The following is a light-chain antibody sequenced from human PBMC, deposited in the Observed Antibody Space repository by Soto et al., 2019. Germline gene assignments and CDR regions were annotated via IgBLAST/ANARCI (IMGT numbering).Light chain of an antibody. CDR1: QSVSSSY. V-gene: IGKV3-20*01. CDR3: EQYSSSPPEFT. J-gene: IGKJ3*01. CDR2: GAS. Sequence: EIVSTQSPGTLSLSPAERATLSCRASQSVSSSYLAWYQHRPGQAPRLLIFGASYRTTGVPDRFSGSGSGIDFTLTISRVEPEDFAVYDWEQYSSSPPEFTFSPGTKVDSK.